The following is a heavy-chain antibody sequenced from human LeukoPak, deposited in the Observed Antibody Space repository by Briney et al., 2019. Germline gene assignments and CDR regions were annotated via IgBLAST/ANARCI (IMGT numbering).Heavy chain of an antibody. J-gene: IGHJ4*02. V-gene: IGHV3-11*04. D-gene: IGHD4-11*01. CDR1: GFTFSDYY. CDR3: ARGLTKTALTTGAFGY. CDR2: ISSSGSSI. Sequence: GGSLRLSCAASGFTFSDYYMSWIRQAPGKGLEWVSYISSSGSSIYYADSVKGRFTISRDNAKNSLYLQMNSLRAEDTAVYYCARGLTKTALTTGAFGYWGQGTLVTVPS.